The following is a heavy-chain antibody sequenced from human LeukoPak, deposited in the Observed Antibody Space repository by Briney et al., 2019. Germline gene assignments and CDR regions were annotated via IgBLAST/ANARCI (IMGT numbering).Heavy chain of an antibody. CDR3: AREVAEAFDY. D-gene: IGHD6-19*01. CDR2: IGGSSSSI. V-gene: IGHV3-21*01. CDR1: GFTFSTYS. J-gene: IGHJ4*02. Sequence: AGGSLRLSCAASGFTFSTYSMNWVRQAPGKGLEWVSSIGGSSSSIYYADSAKGRFTISRDNAKNSLYLQMNSLRAEDTAVYYCAREVAEAFDYWGQGTLVTVSS.